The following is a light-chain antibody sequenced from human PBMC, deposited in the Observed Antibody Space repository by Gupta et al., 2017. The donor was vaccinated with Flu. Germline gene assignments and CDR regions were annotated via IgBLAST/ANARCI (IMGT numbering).Light chain of an antibody. CDR3: MQTSHWPYT. CDR2: KVS. J-gene: IGKJ2*01. CDR1: ESLIHSDGRTY. Sequence: DVVMPPSPLSLPVTPGQPSSISCRSSESLIHSDGRTYLNCFQQRPGHSPRRLSYKVSDRDSGVPDRFSGSWSGTDFTLKISRVEPEDVGVYYCMQTSHWPYTFGQGTNLKIK. V-gene: IGKV2-30*02.